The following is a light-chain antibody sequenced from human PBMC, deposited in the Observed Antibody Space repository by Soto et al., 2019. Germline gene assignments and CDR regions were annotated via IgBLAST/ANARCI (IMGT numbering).Light chain of an antibody. CDR1: SSNIGAGYE. Sequence: QSVLTQPPSVSGAPGQRVTISCTGSSSNIGAGYEVHWFQQLPGTAPQLLIYGNTNRPSGVPDRFSGSKSDTSASLAITGLQPEDEADYYCQSYDSSLSVLYVFGTGTKVTVL. CDR3: QSYDSSLSVLYV. CDR2: GNT. J-gene: IGLJ1*01. V-gene: IGLV1-40*01.